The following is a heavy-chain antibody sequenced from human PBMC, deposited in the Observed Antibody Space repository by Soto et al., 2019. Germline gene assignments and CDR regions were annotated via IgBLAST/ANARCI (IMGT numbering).Heavy chain of an antibody. J-gene: IGHJ5*02. CDR3: ARVNRREHPYNWFDP. V-gene: IGHV4-34*01. CDR1: GGSFSGYY. CDR2: INHSGST. D-gene: IGHD2-21*01. Sequence: SETLSLTCAVYGGSFSGYYWSWIRQPPGKGLEWIGEINHSGSTNYNPSLKSRVTISVDTSKNQFSLKLSSVTAADTAVYYCARVNRREHPYNWFDPWGQGTLVTVSS.